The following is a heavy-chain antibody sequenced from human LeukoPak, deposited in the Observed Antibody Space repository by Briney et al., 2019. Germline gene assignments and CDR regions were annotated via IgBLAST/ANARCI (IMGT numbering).Heavy chain of an antibody. V-gene: IGHV4-39*07. CDR3: ARPCSGGSCYGRRH. Sequence: SETLSLTCTVSGGSISSSGYFWVWIRQPPGKGLEWIGSIYYSGSTKYTPSLKSRVTISVDTSKNQFSLKLSSVTAADTAVYYCARPCSGGSCYGRRHWGQGTLVTVSS. J-gene: IGHJ4*02. CDR2: IYYSGST. CDR1: GGSISSSGYF. D-gene: IGHD2-15*01.